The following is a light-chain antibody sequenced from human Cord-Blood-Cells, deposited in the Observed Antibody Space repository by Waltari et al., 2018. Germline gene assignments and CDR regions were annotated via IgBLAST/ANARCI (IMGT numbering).Light chain of an antibody. CDR1: QSISSY. V-gene: IGKV1-39*01. Sequence: DIQMTQSPSSLSASVGDRVTITCRASQSISSYLNWYQQKPGKAHKLLIYAASSLQSGVPSRFSGSGSGTDFTLTISSLQPEDFATYYCQQSYSTPPLTFGGRTKVEIK. CDR3: QQSYSTPPLT. J-gene: IGKJ4*01. CDR2: AAS.